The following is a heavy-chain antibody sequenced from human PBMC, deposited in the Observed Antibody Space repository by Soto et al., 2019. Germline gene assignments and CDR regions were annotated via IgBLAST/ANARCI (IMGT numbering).Heavy chain of an antibody. D-gene: IGHD6-19*01. CDR3: AKAGRKGSGWYRYDY. CDR2: ISGSGGST. Sequence: GGSLRLSCAASGFTFSSYAMSWVRQAPGKGLEWVSAISGSGGSTYYADSVKGRFTISRDNSKNTLYLQMNSLRAEDTAVYYCAKAGRKGSGWYRYDYWGQGTLVTVSS. CDR1: GFTFSSYA. J-gene: IGHJ4*02. V-gene: IGHV3-23*01.